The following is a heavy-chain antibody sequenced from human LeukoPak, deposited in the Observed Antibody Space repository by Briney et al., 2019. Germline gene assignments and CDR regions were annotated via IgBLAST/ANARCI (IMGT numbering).Heavy chain of an antibody. D-gene: IGHD5-18*01. V-gene: IGHV4-39*07. Sequence: SETLSLTCTVSGGSISSSSYYWGWLRQPPGKGLEWIGNIFHNGNTYYNPSLKSRVTMSIDTSKKQFSLKLRTATAADTAVYYCARIEDVTRGYNHAYYFDYWGQGTLVTVSS. CDR2: IFHNGNT. J-gene: IGHJ4*02. CDR3: ARIEDVTRGYNHAYYFDY. CDR1: GGSISSSSYY.